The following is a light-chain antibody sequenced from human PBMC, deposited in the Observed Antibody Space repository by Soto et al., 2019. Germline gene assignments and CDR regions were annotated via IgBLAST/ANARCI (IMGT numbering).Light chain of an antibody. Sequence: QSVLTQPPSVSGAPGQRVTISCTGSSSNIGAGYDVHWYQQLPGTAPKLLIYGNSNRPSGDPDRFSGSQSGTSASLAITGLQAEDEADYYCQSYDSSLSGYVFGTGTKLTVL. V-gene: IGLV1-40*01. CDR3: QSYDSSLSGYV. J-gene: IGLJ1*01. CDR1: SSNIGAGYD. CDR2: GNS.